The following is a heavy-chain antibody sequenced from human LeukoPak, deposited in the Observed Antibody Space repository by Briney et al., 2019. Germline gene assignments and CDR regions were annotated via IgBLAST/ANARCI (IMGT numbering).Heavy chain of an antibody. J-gene: IGHJ4*02. V-gene: IGHV4-4*08. D-gene: IGHD3-22*01. CDR1: GGSISSYY. CDR3: AREETPYYYDSRGYYLFDY. Sequence: PSETLSLTCTVSGGSISSYYWSWIRQPPGKGLELIGYIFNSGSTNYNPSLKSRVTISVDTSKSHFSLKLNSLIAADTAVYYCAREETPYYYDSRGYYLFDYWGQGILVTVSS. CDR2: IFNSGST.